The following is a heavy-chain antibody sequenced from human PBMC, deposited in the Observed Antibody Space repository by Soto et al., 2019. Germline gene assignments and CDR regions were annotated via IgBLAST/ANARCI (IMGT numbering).Heavy chain of an antibody. CDR2: IYYSGST. J-gene: IGHJ6*03. Sequence: SETLSLTCTVSGGSISSYYWSWIRQPPGKGLEWIGYIYYSGSTNYNPSLKSRFTISVDTSKNQFSLKLSSVTAADTAVYYCARDRSHSYYMDVWGKGTTVTVSS. V-gene: IGHV4-59*01. D-gene: IGHD3-16*02. CDR3: ARDRSHSYYMDV. CDR1: GGSISSYY.